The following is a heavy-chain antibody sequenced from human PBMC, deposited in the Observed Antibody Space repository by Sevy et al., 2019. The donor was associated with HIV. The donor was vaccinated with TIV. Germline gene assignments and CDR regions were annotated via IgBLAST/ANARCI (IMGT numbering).Heavy chain of an antibody. D-gene: IGHD2-15*01. CDR1: GYTFTGYY. V-gene: IGHV1-2*02. Sequence: ASVKVSCKASGYTFTGYYMHWVRQAPGQGLEWMGWINPNSGGTNYAQKFQGRVTMTRDTSISTAYMKLSRLRSDDTAVYYCAKERVYCSGGSCKPGGWFDPWGQGTLVTVSS. J-gene: IGHJ5*02. CDR2: INPNSGGT. CDR3: AKERVYCSGGSCKPGGWFDP.